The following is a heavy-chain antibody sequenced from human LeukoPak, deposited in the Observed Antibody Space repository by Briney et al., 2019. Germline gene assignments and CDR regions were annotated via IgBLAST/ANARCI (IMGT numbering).Heavy chain of an antibody. J-gene: IGHJ4*02. CDR2: IYHSGST. V-gene: IGHV4-30-2*01. D-gene: IGHD6-19*01. CDR3: ARVPRLGYSGGDVDY. Sequence: SETLSLTCTVSGGSISSGGYYWSWIRQPPGKGLEWIGYIYHSGSTYYNPSLKSRVTISVDRSTNQFSLKLSSVTAADTAVYYCARVPRLGYSGGDVDYWGLGTLVTVSS. CDR1: GGSISSGGYY.